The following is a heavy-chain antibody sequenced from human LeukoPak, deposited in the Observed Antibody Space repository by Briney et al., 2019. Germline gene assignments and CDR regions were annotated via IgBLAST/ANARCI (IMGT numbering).Heavy chain of an antibody. J-gene: IGHJ4*02. D-gene: IGHD2-2*01. CDR1: GFTFSSCS. CDR3: ACPAATDNFDY. Sequence: GGSLRLSCAASGFTFSSCSMNWVRQAPGKGLEWVSSISSRSGYTYYADSAKGRFTISRDNAKNSLYLQMNSLRAEDTAVYYCACPAATDNFDYWGQGTLVTVSS. CDR2: ISSRSGYT. V-gene: IGHV3-21*01.